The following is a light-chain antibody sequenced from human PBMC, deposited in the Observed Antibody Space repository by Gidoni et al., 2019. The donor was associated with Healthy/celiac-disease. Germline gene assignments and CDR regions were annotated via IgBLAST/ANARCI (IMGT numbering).Light chain of an antibody. CDR1: QSVSSN. J-gene: IGKJ1*01. Sequence: ELVMTQSPATLSVSPGERATLSCSASQSVSSNLAWYQQKPGQAPRLLIYGASTRATGIPARFSGSGSGTEFTLTISSLQSEDFAVYYCQQYNNWPSWTFGQGTKVEIK. V-gene: IGKV3-15*01. CDR3: QQYNNWPSWT. CDR2: GAS.